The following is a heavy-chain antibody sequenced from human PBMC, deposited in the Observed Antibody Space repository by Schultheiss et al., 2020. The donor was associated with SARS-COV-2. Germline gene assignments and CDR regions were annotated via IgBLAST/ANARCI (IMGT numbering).Heavy chain of an antibody. Sequence: SQTLSLTCTVSGGSISSYYWSWIRQPAGKGLEWIGRIYTSGSTNYNPSLKSRVTMSVDTSKNQFSLKLSSVTAADTAVYYCARGFQSGAVDVFDSWGQGTLVTVSS. CDR3: ARGFQSGAVDVFDS. CDR1: GGSISSYY. J-gene: IGHJ4*02. CDR2: IYTSGST. V-gene: IGHV4-4*07. D-gene: IGHD6-19*01.